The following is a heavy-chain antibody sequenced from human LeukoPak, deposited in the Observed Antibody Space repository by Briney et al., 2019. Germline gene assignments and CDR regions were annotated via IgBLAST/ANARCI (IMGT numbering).Heavy chain of an antibody. V-gene: IGHV1-69*13. J-gene: IGHJ4*02. CDR1: GGTFSSYA. Sequence: SVKVSCKASGGTFSSYAISWVRQAPGQGLEWMGGIIPIFGTANYAQKFQGRVTITADESTSTAYMELSSLRAEDTAVYYCARDTVVQVHYYFDYWGQGTLVTVSS. CDR3: ARDTVVQVHYYFDY. CDR2: IIPIFGTA. D-gene: IGHD4-23*01.